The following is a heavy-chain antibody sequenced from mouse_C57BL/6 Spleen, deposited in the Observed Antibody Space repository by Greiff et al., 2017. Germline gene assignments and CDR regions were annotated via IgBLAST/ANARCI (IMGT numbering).Heavy chain of an antibody. Sequence: QVQLKQSGPELVKPGASVKISCKASGYAFSSSWMNWVKQRPGKGLEWIGRIYPGDGDTNYNGKFKGKATLTADKSSSTAYMQLSSLTSEDSAVXFCARDDYYGSSYGFAYWGQGTLVTVSA. CDR1: GYAFSSSW. CDR2: IYPGDGDT. CDR3: ARDDYYGSSYGFAY. J-gene: IGHJ3*01. D-gene: IGHD1-1*01. V-gene: IGHV1-82*01.